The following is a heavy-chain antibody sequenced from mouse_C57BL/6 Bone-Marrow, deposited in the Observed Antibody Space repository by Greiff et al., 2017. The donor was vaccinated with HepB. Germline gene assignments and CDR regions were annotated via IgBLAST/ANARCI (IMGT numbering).Heavy chain of an antibody. Sequence: VQLQQSGPELVKPGASVKISCKASGYSFTGYYMNWVKQSPEKSLEWIGEINPSTGGTTYNQKFKAKATLTVDKSSSTAYMQLKSLTSEDSAVYYCAREDYYGSSGGQGTLVTVSA. CDR3: AREDYYGSS. J-gene: IGHJ3*01. CDR1: GYSFTGYY. D-gene: IGHD1-1*01. V-gene: IGHV1-42*01. CDR2: INPSTGGT.